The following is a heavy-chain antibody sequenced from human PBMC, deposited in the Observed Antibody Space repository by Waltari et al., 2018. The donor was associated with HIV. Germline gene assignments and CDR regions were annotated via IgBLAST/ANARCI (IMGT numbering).Heavy chain of an antibody. CDR2: AIPMLGTA. V-gene: IGHV1-69*08. CDR3: ASARETMGVDFDS. J-gene: IGHJ5*01. D-gene: IGHD3-10*01. Sequence: QVQLVQSGAEVKKPGSSVKVSCKASGGAFVSHTFNWVRQAPGQGLEWMGRAIPMLGTANNARKLQGRVTITADKSTTTAYMELNGLRIDDTAVYYCASARETMGVDFDSWGQGTLVTVS. CDR1: GGAFVSHT.